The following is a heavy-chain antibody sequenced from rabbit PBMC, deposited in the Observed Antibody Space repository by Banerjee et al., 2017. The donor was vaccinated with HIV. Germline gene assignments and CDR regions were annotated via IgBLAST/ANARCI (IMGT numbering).Heavy chain of an antibody. CDR1: GFSFSSSYY. CDR2: IYTGSSGST. D-gene: IGHD8-1*01. CDR3: ATGGSSYWDYFSL. J-gene: IGHJ4*01. Sequence: QEQLEESGGDLVQPEGSLTLTCTASGFSFSSSYYMCWVRQAPGKGLEWIGCIYTGSSGSTYYASWAKGRFTISKTSSTTVTLQMTSLTAADTATYFCATGGSSYWDYFSLWGPGTLVTVS. V-gene: IGHV1S45*01.